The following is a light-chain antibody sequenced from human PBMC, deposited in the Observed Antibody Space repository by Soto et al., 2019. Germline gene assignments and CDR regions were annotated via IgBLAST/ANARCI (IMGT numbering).Light chain of an antibody. Sequence: QSVLTQPASVSGSPGQSITISCTGTSSDVGGYNYASWYQQHPGKAPKLMIYDVSNRPSGVSNRFSGSKSGNAALVITSVLQGEDADDYCGSSYTSRSTLVVFGGGTQVTVL. CDR2: DVS. CDR3: SSYTSRSTLVV. CDR1: SSDVGGYNY. V-gene: IGLV2-14*01. J-gene: IGLJ2*01.